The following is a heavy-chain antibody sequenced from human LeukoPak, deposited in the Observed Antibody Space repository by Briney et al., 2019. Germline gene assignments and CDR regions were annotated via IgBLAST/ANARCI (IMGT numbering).Heavy chain of an antibody. Sequence: GGSLRLSCAASGFTFSSYAMSWVRQAPGKGLEWVPAISGSGGSTYYADSVKGRFTISRDNSKNTLYLQMYSLRAEDTAVYYCAKEPAALTGTEFDYWGQGTLVTVSS. CDR2: ISGSGGST. D-gene: IGHD3-9*01. J-gene: IGHJ4*02. CDR1: GFTFSSYA. V-gene: IGHV3-23*01. CDR3: AKEPAALTGTEFDY.